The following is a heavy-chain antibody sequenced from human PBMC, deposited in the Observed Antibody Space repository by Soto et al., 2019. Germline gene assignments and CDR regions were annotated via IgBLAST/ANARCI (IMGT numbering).Heavy chain of an antibody. D-gene: IGHD4-4*01. CDR1: GGTFSSYT. Sequence: QVQLVQSGAEVKKPGSSVKVSCKASGGTFSSYTISWVRQAPGQGLEWMGRIIPILGIANYAQKFQGRVTMTGDKSTSTAYMELSSLRSEDTAVYYCARIRPTVTNYCCYMDVWGKGTTVTVSS. V-gene: IGHV1-69*02. CDR3: ARIRPTVTNYCCYMDV. CDR2: IIPILGIA. J-gene: IGHJ6*03.